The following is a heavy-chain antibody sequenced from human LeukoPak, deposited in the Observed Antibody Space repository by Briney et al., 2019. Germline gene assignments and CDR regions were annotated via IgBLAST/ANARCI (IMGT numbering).Heavy chain of an antibody. D-gene: IGHD3-16*01. CDR1: GGTFSSYA. V-gene: IGHV1-69*13. CDR3: ARVVGGLELETYYFDY. J-gene: IGHJ4*02. CDR2: IIPIFGTA. Sequence: SVTVSCKASGGTFSSYAISWVRQAPGQGLEWMGGIIPIFGTANYAQKFQGRVTITADESTSTAYMELSSLRSEDTAVYYCARVVGGLELETYYFDYWAQGTLLSVSS.